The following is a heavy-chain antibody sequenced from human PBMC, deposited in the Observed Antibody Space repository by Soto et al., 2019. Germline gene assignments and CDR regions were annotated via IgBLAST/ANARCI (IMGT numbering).Heavy chain of an antibody. CDR1: GFTFRTYW. D-gene: IGHD1-26*01. CDR3: ARAVSGRNGYFNL. V-gene: IGHV3-74*01. CDR2: IDVDGSPT. Sequence: EEPLVESGGDLVQPGGSLRLSCAASGFTFRTYWMHWVRQVPGKGLVWVSRIDVDGSPTNYADSVKGRFTISRDNSKNTLYLQMNSLRAEDTAVYYCARAVSGRNGYFNLWGRGTLVTVSS. J-gene: IGHJ2*01.